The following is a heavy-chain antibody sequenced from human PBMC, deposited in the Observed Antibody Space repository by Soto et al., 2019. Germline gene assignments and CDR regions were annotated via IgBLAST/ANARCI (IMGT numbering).Heavy chain of an antibody. J-gene: IGHJ5*02. Sequence: QVQLVQSGAEVKKPGASVKVSCKASGYTFTGYYMHWVRQAPGQGLEWMGWINPNSGGTNYAQKFQGWVTMTRDTSISTAYMELSRLRSDDTAVYYCARDRVVPYCSGGSCQHTLSWFDPWGQGTLVTVSS. V-gene: IGHV1-2*04. CDR3: ARDRVVPYCSGGSCQHTLSWFDP. CDR1: GYTFTGYY. D-gene: IGHD2-15*01. CDR2: INPNSGGT.